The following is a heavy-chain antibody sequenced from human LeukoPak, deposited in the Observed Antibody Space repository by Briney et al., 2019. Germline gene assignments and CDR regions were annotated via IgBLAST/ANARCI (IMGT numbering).Heavy chain of an antibody. V-gene: IGHV3-21*01. CDR2: ISSSSSYI. D-gene: IGHD2-21*01. CDR1: GFTFSSYS. Sequence: KPGGSLRLSCAASGFTFSSYSMNWVRQAPGKGLEWVSSISSSSSYIYYADSVKGRFTISRDNAKNSLYLQVNSPRAEDTAVYYCARGACGGDCYFSDAFDIWGQGTMVTVSS. J-gene: IGHJ3*02. CDR3: ARGACGGDCYFSDAFDI.